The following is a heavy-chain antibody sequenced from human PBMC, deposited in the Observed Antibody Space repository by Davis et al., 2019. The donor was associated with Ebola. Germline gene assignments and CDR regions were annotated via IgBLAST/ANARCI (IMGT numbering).Heavy chain of an antibody. Sequence: PGGSLRLSCAASGFTLSGYDMNWVRPAPGKGLQWVAVIWDDGSNKYYADSVKGRFTISRDNSKNTLYLQMNGLRVEDTAIYYCAKDNRNIWSEVWGQGTMVTVSS. CDR3: AKDNRNIWSEV. D-gene: IGHD2/OR15-2a*01. J-gene: IGHJ3*01. V-gene: IGHV3-33*06. CDR1: GFTLSGYD. CDR2: IWDDGSNK.